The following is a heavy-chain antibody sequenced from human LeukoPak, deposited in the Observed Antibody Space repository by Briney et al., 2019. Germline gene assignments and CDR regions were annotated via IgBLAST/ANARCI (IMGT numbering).Heavy chain of an antibody. CDR1: GLTFSNYN. CDR2: ISSSGSYI. J-gene: IGHJ6*03. CDR3: ARDVITMIVVAHFYMDV. Sequence: GGSLRLSCAASGLTFSNYNMNWVRQAPAKGLEWVSSISSSGSYIYYADSVKGRFTISRDNAKNSLYLQMDSLRAEDTAVYYCARDVITMIVVAHFYMDVWGKGTTVTISS. D-gene: IGHD3-22*01. V-gene: IGHV3-21*01.